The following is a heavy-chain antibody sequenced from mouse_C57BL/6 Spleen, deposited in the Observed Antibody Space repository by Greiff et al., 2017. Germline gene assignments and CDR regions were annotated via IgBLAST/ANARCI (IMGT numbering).Heavy chain of an antibody. CDR1: GYSFTGYY. V-gene: IGHV1-42*01. D-gene: IGHD1-1*01. CDR2: INPSTGGT. CDR3: ASGGNYYGSCAPYYAMDY. J-gene: IGHJ4*01. Sequence: VQLQQSGPELVKPGASVKISCKASGYSFTGYYMNWVKQSPEKSLEWIGEINPSTGGTTYNQKFKAKATLTVDKSSSTTYMQLKSLTSEDSAVEYCASGGNYYGSCAPYYAMDYWGQGTTVTVSS.